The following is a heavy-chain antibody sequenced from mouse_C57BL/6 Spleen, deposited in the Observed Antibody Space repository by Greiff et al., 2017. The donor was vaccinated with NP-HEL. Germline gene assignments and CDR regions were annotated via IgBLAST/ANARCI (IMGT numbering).Heavy chain of an antibody. CDR2: IYPSDSET. D-gene: IGHD1-1*01. Sequence: QVQLKQPGAELVRPGSSVKLSCKASGYTFTSYWMDWVKQRPGQGLEWIGNIYPSDSETHYNQKFKDKATLTVDKSSSTAYMQLSSLTSEDSAVYYCASYYEAWFAYWGQGTLVTVSA. J-gene: IGHJ3*01. CDR1: GYTFTSYW. V-gene: IGHV1-61*01. CDR3: ASYYEAWFAY.